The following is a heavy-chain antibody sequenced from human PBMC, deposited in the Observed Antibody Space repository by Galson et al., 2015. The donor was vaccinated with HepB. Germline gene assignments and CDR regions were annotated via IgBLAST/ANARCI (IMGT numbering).Heavy chain of an antibody. CDR2: TYYRSKWYN. V-gene: IGHV6-1*01. J-gene: IGHJ5*02. CDR1: GDSVSSNSAA. CDR3: ARSREYSSSSGEFDP. D-gene: IGHD6-6*01. Sequence: CAISGDSVSSNSAAWNWIRQSPSRGLEWLGRTYYRSKWYNDYAVSVKSRITINPDTSKNQFSLQLNSVTPEDTAVYYCARSREYSSSSGEFDPWGQGTLVTVSS.